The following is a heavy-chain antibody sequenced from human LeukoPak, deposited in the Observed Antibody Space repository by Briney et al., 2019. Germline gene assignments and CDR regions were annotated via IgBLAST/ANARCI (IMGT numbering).Heavy chain of an antibody. D-gene: IGHD6-13*01. CDR3: ASQSIAAAGTLYYYYYMDV. J-gene: IGHJ6*03. CDR2: INPSGGST. V-gene: IGHV1-46*01. CDR1: GYTFTSYY. Sequence: ASVKVSCKASGYTFTSYYMHWVRQAPGQGLEWMGIINPSGGSTSYAQKFQGRVTMTRDTSTSTVYMELSSLRSEDTAVYYCASQSIAAAGTLYYYYYMDVWGKGPRSPSP.